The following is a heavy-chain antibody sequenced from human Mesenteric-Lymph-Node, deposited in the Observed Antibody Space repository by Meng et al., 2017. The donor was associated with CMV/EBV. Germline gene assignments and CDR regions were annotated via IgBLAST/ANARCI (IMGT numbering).Heavy chain of an antibody. CDR3: ASIGDGYMRTDSNGMGV. V-gene: IGHV3-7*01. D-gene: IGHD5-24*01. J-gene: IGHJ6*02. Sequence: GGSLRLSCEASGFTFSGFWMTWVRLAPGKGLEWVACLNQAGTDKYYVDSVKGRFTISRDNAKNSLYLQMNSLRAEDTAVYYCASIGDGYMRTDSNGMGVWGQGTTVTVSS. CDR2: LNQAGTDK. CDR1: GFTFSGFW.